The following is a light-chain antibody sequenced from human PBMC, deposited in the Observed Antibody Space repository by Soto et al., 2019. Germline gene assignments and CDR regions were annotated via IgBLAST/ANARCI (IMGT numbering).Light chain of an antibody. CDR2: YVS. CDR3: SSYTSSSTLV. Sequence: QSALTQPASVSGSPGQSITISCTGTSSDVGGYNYVSWYQQHPGKAPKLMIFYVSNRPSGFSNRFSGSKFGNTASLTISGLQAEDEADYYCSSYTSSSTLVFGTGTKVTVL. J-gene: IGLJ1*01. CDR1: SSDVGGYNY. V-gene: IGLV2-14*01.